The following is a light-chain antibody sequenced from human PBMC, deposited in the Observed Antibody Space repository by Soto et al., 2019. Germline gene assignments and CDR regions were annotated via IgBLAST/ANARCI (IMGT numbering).Light chain of an antibody. CDR2: DDS. Sequence: QSVLTQPASVSGSPGQSITISFTGTSSYVGGYNHVSWYHHHPGKAPKLLIYDDSHRPSGVSNRFSGSKSGNTASLTISGLQAEDEADYYCSSYTSNSHYVFGTGTRSPS. J-gene: IGLJ1*01. CDR1: SSYVGGYNH. V-gene: IGLV2-14*03. CDR3: SSYTSNSHYV.